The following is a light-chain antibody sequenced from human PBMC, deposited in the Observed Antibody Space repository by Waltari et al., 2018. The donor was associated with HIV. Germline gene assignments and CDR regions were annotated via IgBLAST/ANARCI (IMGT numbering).Light chain of an antibody. CDR3: QQYYTLPYT. J-gene: IGKJ2*01. V-gene: IGKV1-NL1*01. Sequence: DIQMAQSPSTLSAPTGHTVTITCRASQAISDSLAWYQHKPGQAPKLLLYRASTLESGVASRFSGSGSGTDYTLTLSSLQPEDSATYFCQQYYTLPYTFGQGTKLEI. CDR2: RAS. CDR1: QAISDS.